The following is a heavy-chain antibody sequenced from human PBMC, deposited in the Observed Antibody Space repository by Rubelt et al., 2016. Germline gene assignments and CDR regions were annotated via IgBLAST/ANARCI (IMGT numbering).Heavy chain of an antibody. CDR2: ISAYNGNT. D-gene: IGHD5-12*01. Sequence: QVQLVQSGAEVKKPGASVKVSCKASGYTFTSYDISWVRQAPGQGLEWMGWISAYNGNTNYAKKLQGRVTMTTDTSTSTAYLELRSLRSDDTAVYYCARDPTTRFTSTGWFDPWGQGTLVTVSS. CDR3: ARDPTTRFTSTGWFDP. V-gene: IGHV1-18*01. J-gene: IGHJ5*02. CDR1: GYTFTSYD.